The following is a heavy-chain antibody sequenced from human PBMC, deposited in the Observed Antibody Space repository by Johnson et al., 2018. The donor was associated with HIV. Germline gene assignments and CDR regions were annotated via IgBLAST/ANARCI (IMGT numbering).Heavy chain of an antibody. CDR2: ILYDGSNK. J-gene: IGHJ3*02. CDR3: ARGGGGVGNAFDI. V-gene: IGHV3-30*14. Sequence: QVQLVESGGGLIQPGGSLRLSCAASGFTVSSNYMSWVRQAPGKGLEWVAVILYDGSNKYYADSVKGRFTISRDNSKNTLYLQMGSLRAEDTAVDYCARGGGGVGNAFDIWGQGTMVTVSS. D-gene: IGHD3-3*01. CDR1: GFTVSSNY.